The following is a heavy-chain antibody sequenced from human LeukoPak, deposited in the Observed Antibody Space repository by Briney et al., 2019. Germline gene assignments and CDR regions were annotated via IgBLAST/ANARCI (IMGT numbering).Heavy chain of an antibody. CDR1: GFTFSSYA. D-gene: IGHD2-21*02. J-gene: IGHJ4*02. V-gene: IGHV3-30-3*01. CDR3: ARDTVAYCGGDCYSWQVGGFDY. Sequence: GGSLRLSCAASGFTFSSYAMHWVRQAPGKGLEWVAVISYDGSKKYYADSVKGRFTISRDNSKNTPYLQMNSLRTEDTAVYYCARDTVAYCGGDCYSWQVGGFDYWGQGTLVTVSS. CDR2: ISYDGSKK.